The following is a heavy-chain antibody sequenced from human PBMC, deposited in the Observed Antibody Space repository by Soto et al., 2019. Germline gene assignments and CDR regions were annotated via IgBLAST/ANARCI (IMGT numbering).Heavy chain of an antibody. J-gene: IGHJ4*02. CDR3: AREQQLVLSPHFDY. V-gene: IGHV1-46*03. Sequence: ASVKVSCKTSGYVFTVYGISWVRLALGQGLEWMGIINPSGGSTSYAQKLQGRVTMTRDTSTSTVYMELSSLRSEDTAVYYCAREQQLVLSPHFDYWGQGTLVTVSS. D-gene: IGHD6-13*01. CDR1: GYVFTVYG. CDR2: INPSGGST.